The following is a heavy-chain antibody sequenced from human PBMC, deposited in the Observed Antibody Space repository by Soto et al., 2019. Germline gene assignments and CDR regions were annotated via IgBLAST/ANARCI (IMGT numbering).Heavy chain of an antibody. D-gene: IGHD2-15*01. Sequence: PGGSLRLSCAASGFTFSSYGMHWVRQAPGKGLEWVAVISYDGSNKYYADSVKGRFTISRDNSKNTLYLQMNSLRAEDTAVYYCRGGSSFSGMDVWGQGTTVTVSS. J-gene: IGHJ6*02. CDR2: ISYDGSNK. CDR3: RGGSSFSGMDV. V-gene: IGHV3-30*03. CDR1: GFTFSSYG.